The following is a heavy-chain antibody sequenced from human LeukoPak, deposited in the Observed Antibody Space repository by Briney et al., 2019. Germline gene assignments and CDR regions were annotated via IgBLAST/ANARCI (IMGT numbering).Heavy chain of an antibody. V-gene: IGHV4-34*01. D-gene: IGHD3-10*01. J-gene: IGHJ1*01. CDR3: ARGSRAHCGSGSYYKGGYFQH. CDR1: GGSFSGYY. CDR2: INHSGST. Sequence: PSETLSLTCAVYGGSFSGYYWSWIRQPPGKGLEWIGEINHSGSTNYNPSLKSRVTISVDTSKNQFSLKLSSVTAADTAVYYCARGSRAHCGSGSYYKGGYFQHWGQGTLVTVSS.